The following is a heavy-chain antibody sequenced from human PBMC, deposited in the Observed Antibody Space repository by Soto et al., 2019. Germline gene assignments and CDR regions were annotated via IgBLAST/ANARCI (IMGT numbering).Heavy chain of an antibody. D-gene: IGHD3-22*01. CDR3: ARTYDGSGPNSGGYGFDI. J-gene: IGHJ3*02. Sequence: QVQLQESGPGLVKPSETLSLTCSVSGGSISSYYWSWIRQPPGKGLEWIAYIYYSGTSYNPSLKSPFSISLAPXXXQXXLKLSSVTAAATAVYYCARTYDGSGPNSGGYGFDIWGQGTMVTVSS. V-gene: IGHV4-59*08. CDR2: IYYSGT. CDR1: GGSISSYY.